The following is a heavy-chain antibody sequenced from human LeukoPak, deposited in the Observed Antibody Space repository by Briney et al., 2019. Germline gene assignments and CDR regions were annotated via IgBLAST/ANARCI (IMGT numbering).Heavy chain of an antibody. V-gene: IGHV1-58*01. CDR3: AAGYHAWGIAVAGTDY. J-gene: IGHJ4*02. D-gene: IGHD6-19*01. CDR1: GFTFTSSA. Sequence: SVKVSCKASGFTFTSSAVQWVRQARGPRLEWIGWIVVGSGNTNYAQKFQERVTITRDMSTSTAYMELSSLRSEDTAVYYCAAGYHAWGIAVAGTDYWGQGTLVTVSS. CDR2: IVVGSGNT.